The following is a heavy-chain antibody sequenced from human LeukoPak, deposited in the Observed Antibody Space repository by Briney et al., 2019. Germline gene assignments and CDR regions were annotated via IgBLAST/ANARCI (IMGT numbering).Heavy chain of an antibody. V-gene: IGHV3-15*01. CDR2: IKSKTDGGTT. D-gene: IGHD6-13*01. CDR1: GFTFSNAW. J-gene: IGHJ4*02. CDR3: AKGSSAQKRERGTDFDY. Sequence: PGGSLRLSCAASGFTFSNAWMSWVRQAPGKGLERVGRIKSKTDGGTTDYAAPVKGRFTISRDDSKNTLYLQMNSLKTEDTAVYYCAKGSSAQKRERGTDFDYWGQGTLVTVSS.